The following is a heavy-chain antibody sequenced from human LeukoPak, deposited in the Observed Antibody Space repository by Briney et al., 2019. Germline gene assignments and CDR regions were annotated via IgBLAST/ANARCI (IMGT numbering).Heavy chain of an antibody. J-gene: IGHJ4*02. D-gene: IGHD3-3*01. CDR3: ARGTFFWRGVDY. Sequence: GGSLRLSCVASGFPFSDYWMHWVRQTPGKGLVWVSRINIDGSEAKYADSVKGRVTISRDNAKNTLYLQMNRLRAEDTALYYCARGTFFWRGVDYWGQGTLVTVSS. CDR1: GFPFSDYW. CDR2: INIDGSEA. V-gene: IGHV3-74*03.